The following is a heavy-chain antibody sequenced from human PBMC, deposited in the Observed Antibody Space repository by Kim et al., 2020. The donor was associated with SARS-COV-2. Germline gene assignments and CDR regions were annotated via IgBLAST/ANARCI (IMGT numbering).Heavy chain of an antibody. CDR3: ARDLLWFGELGYYYGMDV. D-gene: IGHD3-10*01. CDR1: GFTFISYW. Sequence: GGSLRLSCAASGFTFISYWIHWVRQAPGKGLVWVSRINNDGSSTSYADSVKGRFTISRDNAKNTVYLQMNSLRAEDTAVHYCARDLLWFGELGYYYGMDVWGQGTTVTVSS. J-gene: IGHJ6*02. CDR2: INNDGSST. V-gene: IGHV3-74*01.